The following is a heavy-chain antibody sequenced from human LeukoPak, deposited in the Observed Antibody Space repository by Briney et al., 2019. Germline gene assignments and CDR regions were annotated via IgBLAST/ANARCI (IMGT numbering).Heavy chain of an antibody. D-gene: IGHD2-15*01. CDR1: GFTFSSYW. CDR3: SRSATGGFFDS. Sequence: QPGGSLRLSCAASGFTFSSYWMHWVRQGPGKGLVWVSRANGDGSDTSYADSVKGRFTISRDNAKNTLYLQMNSLRAEDTAVYYCSRSATGGFFDSWGQGTLVTVSS. CDR2: ANGDGSDT. J-gene: IGHJ4*02. V-gene: IGHV3-74*01.